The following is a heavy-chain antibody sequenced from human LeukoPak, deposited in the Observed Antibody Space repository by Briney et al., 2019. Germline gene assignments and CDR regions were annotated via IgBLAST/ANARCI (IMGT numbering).Heavy chain of an antibody. Sequence: SGTLSLTCTVSGGPVYSYNWNWIRQPPGKGLEWLGYISYTVRPKHNSFFDNQVSLSLDTSKTLFSPYLRSATVADTAVYYCARQDALGKYPPPYYMDVWGKGTTVIVS. V-gene: IGHV4-59*08. D-gene: IGHD3-16*01. CDR1: GGPVYSYN. CDR2: ISYTVRP. J-gene: IGHJ6*03. CDR3: ARQDALGKYPPPYYMDV.